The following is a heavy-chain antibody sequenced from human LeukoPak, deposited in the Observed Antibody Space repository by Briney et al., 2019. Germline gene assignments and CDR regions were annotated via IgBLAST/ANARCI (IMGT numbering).Heavy chain of an antibody. CDR2: INHSGST. Sequence: SETLSLTCAVYGGSFSGYYWSWIRQPPGKGLEWIGEINHSGSTNYNPSLKSRVTISVDMSKNQFSLKLSSVTAADTAVYYCARGSTRNHYDFWSGYYTGGNWFDPWGQGTLVTVSS. CDR1: GGSFSGYY. CDR3: ARGSTRNHYDFWSGYYTGGNWFDP. D-gene: IGHD3-3*01. V-gene: IGHV4-34*01. J-gene: IGHJ5*02.